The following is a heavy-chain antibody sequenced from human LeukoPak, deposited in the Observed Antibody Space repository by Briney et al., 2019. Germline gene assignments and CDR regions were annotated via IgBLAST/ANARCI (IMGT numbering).Heavy chain of an antibody. J-gene: IGHJ4*02. Sequence: QPGGSLRLSCAASGFTFSSYAMSWVRQAPGKGLEWVSYISSRSSTIDYADSVKGRFTISRDNAKNSLYLQMNSLRAEDTAVYYCARSYCTDGSCENLDYWGQGTLVSVSS. CDR1: GFTFSSYA. D-gene: IGHD2-15*01. CDR2: ISSRSSTI. V-gene: IGHV3-48*01. CDR3: ARSYCTDGSCENLDY.